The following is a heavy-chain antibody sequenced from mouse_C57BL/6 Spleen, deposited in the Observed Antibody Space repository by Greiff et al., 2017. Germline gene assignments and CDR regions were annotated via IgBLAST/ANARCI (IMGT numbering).Heavy chain of an antibody. CDR3: ARGNRLEFITTVVGGFDY. CDR1: GYTFTSYW. CDR2: IDPSDSYT. V-gene: IGHV1-50*01. Sequence: QVQLQQPGAELVKPGASVKLSCKASGYTFTSYWMQWVKQRPGQGLEWIGEIDPSDSYTNYNQKFKGKATLTVDTSSSTAYMQLSSRTSEDSAVYYCARGNRLEFITTVVGGFDYWGQGTTLTVSS. J-gene: IGHJ2*01. D-gene: IGHD1-1*01.